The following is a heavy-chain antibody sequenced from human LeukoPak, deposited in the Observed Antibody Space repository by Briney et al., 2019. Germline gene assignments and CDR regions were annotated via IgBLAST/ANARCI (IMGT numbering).Heavy chain of an antibody. J-gene: IGHJ4*02. D-gene: IGHD6-19*01. CDR3: AKITSGYSSGWSIDY. CDR1: GFTFSSYA. CDR2: ISYDGSNK. Sequence: PGGSLRLSCAASGFTFSSYAMHWVRQAPGKGLEWVAVISYDGSNKYYADSVKGRFTISRDNSKNTLYLQMNSLRAEDTAVYYCAKITSGYSSGWSIDYWGQGTLVTVSS. V-gene: IGHV3-30-3*02.